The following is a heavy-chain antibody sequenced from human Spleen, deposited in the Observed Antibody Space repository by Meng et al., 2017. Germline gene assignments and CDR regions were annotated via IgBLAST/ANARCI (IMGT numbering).Heavy chain of an antibody. V-gene: IGHV3-30*01. CDR1: GFTFSSYA. CDR3: ARDLTVTTDNWFDP. D-gene: IGHD4-17*01. CDR2: ISYDGSNK. Sequence: GGSLRLSCAASGFTFSSYAMHWVRQAPGKGLEWVAVISYDGSNKYYADSVKGRFTISRDNSKNTLYLQMNSLRAEDTAVYYCARDLTVTTDNWFDPWGQGTLVTVSS. J-gene: IGHJ5*02.